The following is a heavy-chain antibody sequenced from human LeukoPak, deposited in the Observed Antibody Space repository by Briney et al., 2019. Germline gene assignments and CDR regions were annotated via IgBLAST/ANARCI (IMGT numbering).Heavy chain of an antibody. J-gene: IGHJ5*02. CDR3: ARQASAAAGTHNWFDP. CDR2: IYPGDSDT. Sequence: GESLKISCKGSGYSFINYWIGWVRPMPGKGLEWMGIIYPGDSDTTYSPSFQGQVTISADKSISTAYLQWSSLKASDTAMYYCARQASAAAGTHNWFDPWGQGTLVTVSS. V-gene: IGHV5-51*01. CDR1: GYSFINYW. D-gene: IGHD6-13*01.